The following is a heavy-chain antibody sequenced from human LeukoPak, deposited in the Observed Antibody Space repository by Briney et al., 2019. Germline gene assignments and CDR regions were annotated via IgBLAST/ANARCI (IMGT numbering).Heavy chain of an antibody. CDR3: AKFPAYGDYVSGDY. CDR1: GFTFSGYW. D-gene: IGHD4-17*01. J-gene: IGHJ4*02. Sequence: PGGSLRLSCAASGFTFSGYWMHWVRQAPGKGLVWVSRLNSDESNARYADSVKGRFTISRDNAKNTLYLQMNSLRAEDTAVYYCAKFPAYGDYVSGDYWGQGTLVTVSS. V-gene: IGHV3-74*01. CDR2: LNSDESNA.